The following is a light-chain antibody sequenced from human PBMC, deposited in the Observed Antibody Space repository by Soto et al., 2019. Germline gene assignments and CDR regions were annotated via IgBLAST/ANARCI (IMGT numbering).Light chain of an antibody. CDR2: EVS. CDR1: TSDVGGFDS. J-gene: IGLJ3*02. Sequence: QSALTQPASVSGSPGQSITISCTATTSDVGGFDSVSWYQQHPGTAPRVIIYEVSNRPSGVSYRFSGSKSANTASLTISGLQADDEADYYCSSYTTSNTWVFGGGTKVTVL. V-gene: IGLV2-14*01. CDR3: SSYTTSNTWV.